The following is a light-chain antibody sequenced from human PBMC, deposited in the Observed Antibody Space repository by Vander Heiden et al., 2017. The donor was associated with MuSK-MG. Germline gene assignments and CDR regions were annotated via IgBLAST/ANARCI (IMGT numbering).Light chain of an antibody. Sequence: DIQMTQSPPSLSASVGDRVSITCRASQSIGTYLSWYEQKPGKAPKLLIYAASILQSGVPSKFSGSGSGTDFTLTISRLQPEDFATYYCQHRVRTVITFGGGTKVEIK. CDR1: QSIGTY. V-gene: IGKV1-39*01. CDR2: AAS. J-gene: IGKJ4*01. CDR3: QHRVRTVIT.